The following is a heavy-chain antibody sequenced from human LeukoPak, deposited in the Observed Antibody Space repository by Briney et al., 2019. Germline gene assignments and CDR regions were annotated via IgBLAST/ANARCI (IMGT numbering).Heavy chain of an antibody. Sequence: APVKVSCKASGYTFASYDITWVRQAPGQGLEWMGWMNPNSGNTGYARKFKGRVSMTRDTSITTAYMELSSLRSEDTAVYYCARAIRNELLSEFWGQGSLITVSS. V-gene: IGHV1-8*01. J-gene: IGHJ4*02. D-gene: IGHD2/OR15-2a*01. CDR1: GYTFASYD. CDR2: MNPNSGNT. CDR3: ARAIRNELLSEF.